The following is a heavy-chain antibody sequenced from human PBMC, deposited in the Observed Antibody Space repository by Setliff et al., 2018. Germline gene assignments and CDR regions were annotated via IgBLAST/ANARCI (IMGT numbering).Heavy chain of an antibody. CDR3: ARDKLRFLENWFDP. Sequence: PGGSLRLSCAASGFTFSSYSMNWVRQAPGKGLEWISYISTGSGTIYYADSVKGRFTISRDNAKNSLYLQMNSLRAEDTAVYYCARDKLRFLENWFDPWGQGTLVTVSS. D-gene: IGHD3-3*01. CDR2: ISTGSGTI. V-gene: IGHV3-48*04. CDR1: GFTFSSYS. J-gene: IGHJ5*02.